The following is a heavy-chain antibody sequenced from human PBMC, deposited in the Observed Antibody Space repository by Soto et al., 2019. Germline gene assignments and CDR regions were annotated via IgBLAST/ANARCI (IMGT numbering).Heavy chain of an antibody. CDR1: GGSISNYY. CDR3: ARQTTYSSSWYDY. CDR2: IYTSGST. V-gene: IGHV4-4*07. Sequence: SESLSLTCTVSGGSISNYYWTWIRQPAGKGLQWIGRIYTSGSTNYNPSLKSRITMSVDTSKNQFSLKLSSVTAADTALYYCARQTTYSSSWYDYWGHGTLVTVSS. D-gene: IGHD6-13*01. J-gene: IGHJ5*01.